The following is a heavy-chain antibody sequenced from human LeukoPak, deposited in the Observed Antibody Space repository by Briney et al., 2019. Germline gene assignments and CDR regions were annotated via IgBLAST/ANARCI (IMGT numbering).Heavy chain of an antibody. J-gene: IGHJ4*02. CDR1: GFRFSSYW. CDR2: IKQDGSDK. CDR3: TVGGTIHWVEDY. D-gene: IGHD1-26*01. V-gene: IGHV3-7*03. Sequence: PGGSLRLSCAASGFRFSSYWMSWVRQAPGKGLEWVANIKQDGSDKYYVDSVKGRFTISRGNAKNSVYLQMNSLRVEDTAVYYCTVGGTIHWVEDYWGQGTLVIVSS.